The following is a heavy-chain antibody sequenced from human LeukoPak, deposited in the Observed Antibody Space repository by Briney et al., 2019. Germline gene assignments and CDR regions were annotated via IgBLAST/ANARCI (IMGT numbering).Heavy chain of an antibody. D-gene: IGHD3-22*01. J-gene: IGHJ3*02. CDR1: GFTFSSYE. Sequence: GGSLRLSCAASGFTFSSYEMNWVRQAPGKGLEWVSYISSSGSTIYYADSVKGRFTISRDNAKNSLYLQMNSLRAEDTAVYYCARVAYDSSGVDAFDIWGQGTMVTVSS. V-gene: IGHV3-48*03. CDR3: ARVAYDSSGVDAFDI. CDR2: ISSSGSTI.